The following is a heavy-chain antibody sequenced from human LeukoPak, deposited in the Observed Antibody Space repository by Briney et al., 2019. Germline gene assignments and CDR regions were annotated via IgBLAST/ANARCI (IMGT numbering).Heavy chain of an antibody. CDR3: ARSRESGWYYYDSSGYPNWFDP. J-gene: IGHJ5*02. D-gene: IGHD3-22*01. CDR2: ISSSSSTI. V-gene: IGHV3-48*02. CDR1: GFTFSSYS. Sequence: GGSLRLSCAASGFTFSSYSMNWVRQAPGKWLEWVSYISSSSSTIYYADSVKGRFTISRDNAKNSLYLQMNSPRDEDTAVYYCARSRESGWYYYDSSGYPNWFDPWGQGTLVTVSS.